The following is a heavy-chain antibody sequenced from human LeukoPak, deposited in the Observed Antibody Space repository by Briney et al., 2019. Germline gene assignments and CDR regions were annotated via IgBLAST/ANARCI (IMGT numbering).Heavy chain of an antibody. V-gene: IGHV3-23*01. Sequence: PGGSLRLSCAASGFSFSIYAMSWVRQAPGEGLEWVSTISGSGTLTYYADSVKGRFSISRDNSKNTLYLQMNSLSAEDTAVYYCAEKPASGWHFDYWGQGTPVTVSS. J-gene: IGHJ4*02. D-gene: IGHD6-19*01. CDR2: ISGSGTLT. CDR1: GFSFSIYA. CDR3: AEKPASGWHFDY.